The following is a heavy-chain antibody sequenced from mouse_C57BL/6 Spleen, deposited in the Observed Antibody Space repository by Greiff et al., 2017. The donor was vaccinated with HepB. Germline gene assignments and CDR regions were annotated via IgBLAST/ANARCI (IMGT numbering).Heavy chain of an antibody. CDR2: IYPGDGDT. Sequence: VQLQQSGAELVKPGASVKISCKASGYAFSSYWMNWVKQRPGKGLEWIGQIYPGDGDTNYNGKFTGKATLTADKSSSTAYMQLSSLTSEDSAVYFCARSYSKDYAMDYWGQGTSVTVSS. D-gene: IGHD2-5*01. CDR1: GYAFSSYW. CDR3: ARSYSKDYAMDY. V-gene: IGHV1-80*01. J-gene: IGHJ4*01.